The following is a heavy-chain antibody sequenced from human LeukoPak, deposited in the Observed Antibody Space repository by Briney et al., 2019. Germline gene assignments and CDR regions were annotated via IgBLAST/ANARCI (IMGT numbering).Heavy chain of an antibody. Sequence: ASVKVSCKASGYTFTGYYMHWVRQAPGQGLEWMGWINPNSGGTNYAQKFQGRVTMTRDTSISTAHMELSRLRSDDTAVYYCARDFLRGIAVNYSVQGTLVTVSS. CDR1: GYTFTGYY. V-gene: IGHV1-2*02. CDR2: INPNSGGT. D-gene: IGHD6-19*01. CDR3: ARDFLRGIAVNY. J-gene: IGHJ4*02.